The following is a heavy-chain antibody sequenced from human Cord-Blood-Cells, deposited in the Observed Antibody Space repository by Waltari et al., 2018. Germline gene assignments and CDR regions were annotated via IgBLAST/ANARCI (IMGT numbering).Heavy chain of an antibody. CDR2: IIPIFGTA. J-gene: IGHJ2*01. V-gene: IGHV1-69*01. Sequence: QVQLVQSGAEVQKPGSSVKVSCKASGGPFSSYALSWVRQAPGQGPEWMGGIIPIFGTANYAQKFQGRVTITADESTSTAYMELSSLRSEDTAVYYCARVSGIVGWYFDLWGRGTLVTVSS. CDR3: ARVSGIVGWYFDL. D-gene: IGHD1-26*01. CDR1: GGPFSSYA.